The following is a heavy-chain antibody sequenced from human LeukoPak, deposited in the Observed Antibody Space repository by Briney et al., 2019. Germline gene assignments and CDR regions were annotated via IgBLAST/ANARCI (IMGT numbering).Heavy chain of an antibody. CDR2: ISTDSLTI. D-gene: IGHD1-26*01. V-gene: IGHV3-48*04. CDR1: GFTFSSHA. J-gene: IGHJ3*02. CDR3: ARKAQTGSHSGPFNI. Sequence: GGSLRLSCAASGFTFSSHAMNWVRQAPGKGLEWISSISTDSLTIKYADFVSGQFTISRDNAEHLLFLQMNSLRAEDTAVYYCARKAQTGSHSGPFNIWGQGTLVTVSS.